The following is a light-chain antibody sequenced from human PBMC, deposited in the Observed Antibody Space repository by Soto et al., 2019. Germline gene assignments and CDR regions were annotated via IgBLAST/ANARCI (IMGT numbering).Light chain of an antibody. CDR1: QSVSSSY. J-gene: IGKJ1*01. CDR2: GAS. CDR3: QQYSSSPQRT. Sequence: EIVLTHSRGTLSLSPGERATLSCRASQSVSSSYLAWYQQKPGQAPRLLIYGASSRATGIPDRFSGSGSGTHFTVTISRLAPDDFAVYDCQQYSSSPQRTAGQWTKVDIK. V-gene: IGKV3-20*01.